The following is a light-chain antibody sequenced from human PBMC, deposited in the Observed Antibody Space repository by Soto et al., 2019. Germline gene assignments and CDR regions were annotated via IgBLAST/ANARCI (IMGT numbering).Light chain of an antibody. CDR3: RQGTHGPT. V-gene: IGKV2-30*02. CDR1: QSVLHSDGDTY. CDR2: QVS. Sequence: EVVLTQSPLSLAVNLGQPASIACKSSQSVLHSDGDTYLNWFQQRPGQSPRRLIYQVSHRDSGXSXXCCGSGSGTDVTLKISRVEAEDVCIYYCRQGTHGPTFGQGTRVEIK. J-gene: IGKJ1*01.